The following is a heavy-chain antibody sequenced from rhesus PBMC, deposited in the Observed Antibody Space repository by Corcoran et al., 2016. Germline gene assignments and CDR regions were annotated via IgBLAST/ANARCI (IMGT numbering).Heavy chain of an antibody. CDR2: KKNKAKGYTT. Sequence: EVQLVESGGGLVQPGGSLRLSCAASGFTFSNYYMHWVRQAQGKGLEWVGLKKNKAKGYTTEYAAAGKGRFNISRDDSKNTLYLQMGSLKTEDTALYYCCAGVLDVWGPGTPITISS. V-gene: IGHV3-13*01. D-gene: IGHD3-22*01. CDR3: CAGVLDV. J-gene: IGHJ2*01. CDR1: GFTFSNYY.